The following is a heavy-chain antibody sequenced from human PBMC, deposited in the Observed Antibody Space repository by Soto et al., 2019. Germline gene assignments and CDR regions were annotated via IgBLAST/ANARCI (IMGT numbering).Heavy chain of an antibody. D-gene: IGHD3-3*01. CDR2: IKSKTDGGTT. V-gene: IGHV3-15*01. J-gene: IGHJ4*02. CDR3: TTHRPHYDFWSGYYQFDY. Sequence: GGSLRLSCAASGFPFSNAWMSWVRQAPGKGLEWVGRIKSKTDGGTTDYAAPVKGRFTISRDDSKNTLYLQMNSLKTEDTAVYYCTTHRPHYDFWSGYYQFDYWGQGTLVTVSS. CDR1: GFPFSNAW.